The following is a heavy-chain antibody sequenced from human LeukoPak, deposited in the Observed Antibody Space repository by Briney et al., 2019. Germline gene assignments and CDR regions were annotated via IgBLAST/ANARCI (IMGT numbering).Heavy chain of an antibody. V-gene: IGHV3-7*04. Sequence: PGGSLRLSCAASGFIFSGYWMSWVRQAPGKGLEWVANIKRDGSEIHYVDSVKGRFTVSRDNAKNSLYLQMNSLRGDDTAVYYCARGYSGYVFFGYWGQGTLVTVSS. CDR2: IKRDGSEI. D-gene: IGHD5-12*01. J-gene: IGHJ4*02. CDR1: GFIFSGYW. CDR3: ARGYSGYVFFGY.